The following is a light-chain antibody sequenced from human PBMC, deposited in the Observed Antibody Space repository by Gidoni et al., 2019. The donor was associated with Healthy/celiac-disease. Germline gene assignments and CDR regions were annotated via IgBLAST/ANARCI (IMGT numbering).Light chain of an antibody. J-gene: IGLJ1*01. V-gene: IGLV3-25*02. CDR3: QSADSSGTYRGV. Sequence: SYELTQPPSVSVSPGQTARITCSGDALPKQDAYWYQQKPGQAPVLVIYKDSERPSGIPERFSGSSSGTTVTLTISGVQAEDEADYYCQSADSSGTYRGVFGTGTKVTVL. CDR1: ALPKQD. CDR2: KDS.